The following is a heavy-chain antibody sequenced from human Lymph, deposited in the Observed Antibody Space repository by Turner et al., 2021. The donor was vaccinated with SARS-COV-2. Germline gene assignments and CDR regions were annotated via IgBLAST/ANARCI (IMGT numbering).Heavy chain of an antibody. Sequence: QVQLVQSGAEVKKPGSSVKVSCKASVGTFSSYAISWVRQAPGQGLEWMVGIIPMLSIATYEEKCQGRGKITADKSTSTAYMELSSLRSEDTAVCYCARVVGGFGELGYYYYYGMDVWGQGTTVTVSS. V-gene: IGHV1-69*10. CDR2: IIPMLSIA. CDR1: VGTFSSYA. J-gene: IGHJ6*02. CDR3: ARVVGGFGELGYYYYYGMDV. D-gene: IGHD3-10*01.